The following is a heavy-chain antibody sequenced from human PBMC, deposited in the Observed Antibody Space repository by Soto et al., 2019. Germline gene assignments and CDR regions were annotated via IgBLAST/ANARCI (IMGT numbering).Heavy chain of an antibody. V-gene: IGHV1-8*01. CDR2: MNPNSGNT. Sequence: QVQLVQSGAEVKKPGASVKVSCKASGYTFTSYDINWVRQATGQGLEWMGWMNPNSGNTGYAQKFQGRVTMTRNTSTSTAYMEMSRPRSEDTAVYYCATELRGFDPWGQGTLVTASS. D-gene: IGHD1-7*01. CDR3: ATELRGFDP. CDR1: GYTFTSYD. J-gene: IGHJ5*02.